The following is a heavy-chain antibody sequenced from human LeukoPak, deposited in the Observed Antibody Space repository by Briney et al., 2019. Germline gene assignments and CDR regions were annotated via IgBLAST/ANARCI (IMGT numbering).Heavy chain of an antibody. CDR3: ARDHPRTTGTFDY. Sequence: SVKVSCKASGGTFSSYAISWVRQAPGQGLEWMGGIIPIFGTANYAQKFQGRVTITTDESTSTAYMELSSLRSEDTAVYYCARDHPRTTGTFDYWGQGTLVTVS. V-gene: IGHV1-69*05. CDR1: GGTFSSYA. D-gene: IGHD1-1*01. CDR2: IIPIFGTA. J-gene: IGHJ4*02.